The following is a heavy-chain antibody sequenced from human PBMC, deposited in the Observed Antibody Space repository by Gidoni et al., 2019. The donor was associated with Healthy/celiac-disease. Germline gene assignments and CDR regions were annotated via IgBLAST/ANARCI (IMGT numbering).Heavy chain of an antibody. J-gene: IGHJ3*02. CDR1: GSTFSSYG. CDR2: IGYDGSNK. Sequence: VQLVESAGRVVQPAWSLRLSCAASGSTFSSYGMHWVRQAPGKGLEWVAVIGYDGSNKYYADSVKGRFTISRENSKNTLYLQMNSLRAEDTAVYYCARVESDSSSSDAFDIWGQGTMVTVSS. CDR3: ARVESDSSSSDAFDI. V-gene: IGHV3-33*01. D-gene: IGHD6-6*01.